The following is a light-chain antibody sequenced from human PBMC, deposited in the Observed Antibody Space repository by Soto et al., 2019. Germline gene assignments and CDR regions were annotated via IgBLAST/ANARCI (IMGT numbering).Light chain of an antibody. CDR3: QKYNSAPLT. V-gene: IGKV3-20*01. J-gene: IGKJ4*01. CDR1: QSVGSTY. Sequence: EIVLTQSPGTLSLSPGERATLSCRASQSVGSTYLAWCQQKPGQAPRLLIFGASSRATGIPDRFSGSGSGTDFTLTISSLQPEDVAAYYCQKYNSAPLTFGGGTKVDIK. CDR2: GAS.